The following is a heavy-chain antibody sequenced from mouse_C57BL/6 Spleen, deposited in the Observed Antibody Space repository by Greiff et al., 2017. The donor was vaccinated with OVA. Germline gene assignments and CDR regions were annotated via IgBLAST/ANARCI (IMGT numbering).Heavy chain of an antibody. CDR3: ARMEDYYGYDGFAY. Sequence: VQLVESGPGLVAPSQSLSITCTVSGFSLTSYAISWVRQPPGKGLEWLGVIWTGGGTNYNSALKSRLSISKDNSKSQVFLKMNSLQTDDTARYYCARMEDYYGYDGFAYWGQGTLVTVSA. J-gene: IGHJ3*01. D-gene: IGHD2-2*01. CDR1: GFSLTSYA. CDR2: IWTGGGT. V-gene: IGHV2-9-1*01.